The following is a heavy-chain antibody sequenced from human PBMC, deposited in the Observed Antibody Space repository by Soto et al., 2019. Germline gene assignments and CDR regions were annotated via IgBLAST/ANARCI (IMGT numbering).Heavy chain of an antibody. D-gene: IGHD6-6*01. J-gene: IGHJ5*02. CDR1: GDSVSSNSAA. CDR3: ARGSGAARRQWFDP. Sequence: SQTLSLTCAISGDSVSSNSAAWNWIRQSPSRGLEWLGRTYYRFKWYNDYAVSVKSRITINPDTSKNQFSLQLNSVTPEDTAVYYCARGSGAARRQWFDPWGQGTLVTVSS. CDR2: TYYRFKWYN. V-gene: IGHV6-1*01.